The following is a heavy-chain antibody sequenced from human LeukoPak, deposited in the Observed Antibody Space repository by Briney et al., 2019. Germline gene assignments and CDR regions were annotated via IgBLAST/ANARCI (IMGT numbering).Heavy chain of an antibody. V-gene: IGHV1-8*02. CDR2: INPNSGNT. D-gene: IGHD6-13*01. Sequence: ASVKVSCKASGYTFTACYMHWVRQAPGQGLEWMGWINPNSGNTGYAQKFQGRVTMTRNTSISTAYMELSSLRSEDTAVYYCARVSSSSWYAGYYYYYYMDVWGKGTTVTISS. J-gene: IGHJ6*03. CDR1: GYTFTACY. CDR3: ARVSSSSWYAGYYYYYYMDV.